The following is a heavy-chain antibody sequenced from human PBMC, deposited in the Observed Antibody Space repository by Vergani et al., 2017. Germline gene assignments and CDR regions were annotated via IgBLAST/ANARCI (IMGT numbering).Heavy chain of an antibody. CDR2: ISGSGGST. CDR1: GFTFSSYA. D-gene: IGHD2-15*01. V-gene: IGHV3-23*01. J-gene: IGHJ5*02. CDR3: ARVRIGYCSGGSCKTGFDP. Sequence: EVQLLESGGGLVQPGGSLRLSCAASGFTFSSYAMSWVRQAPGKGLEWVSAISGSGGSTYYADSVKGRFTISRDNSKNSLYLQMNSLRAEDTAVYYCARVRIGYCSGGSCKTGFDPWGQGTLVTVSS.